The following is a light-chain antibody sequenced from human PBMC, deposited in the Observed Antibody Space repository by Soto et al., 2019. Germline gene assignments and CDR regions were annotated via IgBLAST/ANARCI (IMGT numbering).Light chain of an antibody. V-gene: IGLV2-14*01. J-gene: IGLJ2*01. CDR2: EVS. CDR3: ASYTTSDTQV. CDR1: SSDVGGYKY. Sequence: QAVVTQPASVSGSPGQSITISCTGTSSDVGGYKYVSWYQQHPGKAPKLMIYEVSNRPSGVSNRFSGSKSGNTASLTISGLQAEDEADYYCASYTTSDTQVFGGGTKLTVL.